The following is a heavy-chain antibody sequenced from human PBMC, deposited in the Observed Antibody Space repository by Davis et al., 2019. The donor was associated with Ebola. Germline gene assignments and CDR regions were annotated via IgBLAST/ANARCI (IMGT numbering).Heavy chain of an antibody. Sequence: GESLKISCAASIFTFSSYAMSWVRQAPGKGLEWVSVISGSGGSTYYADSVKGRFTISRDNSKNTLYLQMNSLRAEDTAVYYCARDDAPGSGSYYPPYYYYYGMDVWGQGTTVTVSS. D-gene: IGHD3-10*01. CDR3: ARDDAPGSGSYYPPYYYYYGMDV. V-gene: IGHV3-23*01. J-gene: IGHJ6*02. CDR2: ISGSGGST. CDR1: IFTFSSYA.